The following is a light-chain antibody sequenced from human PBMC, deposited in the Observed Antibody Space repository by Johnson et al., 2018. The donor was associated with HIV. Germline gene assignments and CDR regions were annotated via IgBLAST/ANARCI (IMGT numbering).Light chain of an antibody. CDR1: SFNIGNHY. J-gene: IGLJ1*01. CDR3: GAWDSSLGAHYV. CDR2: DNN. V-gene: IGLV1-51*01. Sequence: QSVLTQPPSVSAAPGQKVTISCSGSSFNIGNHYVSWFQQLPGTAPKLLIYDNNKRPSGIPDRFSASMSGTSATLDITGLQTGDEGDYYCGAWDSSLGAHYVFGTGTRVTVL.